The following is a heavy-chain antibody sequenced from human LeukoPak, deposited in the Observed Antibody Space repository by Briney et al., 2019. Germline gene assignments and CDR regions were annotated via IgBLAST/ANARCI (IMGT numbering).Heavy chain of an antibody. Sequence: GGSLRLSCAASGFTFSSYGMHWVRQAPGKGLEWVAVISYDGSNKYYADSVKGRFTISRDNSKNTLYLQMNSLRAEDTAVYYCAKGDYYDSSGFYLGAFDIWGQGTMVTVSS. CDR2: ISYDGSNK. CDR3: AKGDYYDSSGFYLGAFDI. CDR1: GFTFSSYG. J-gene: IGHJ3*02. D-gene: IGHD3-22*01. V-gene: IGHV3-30*18.